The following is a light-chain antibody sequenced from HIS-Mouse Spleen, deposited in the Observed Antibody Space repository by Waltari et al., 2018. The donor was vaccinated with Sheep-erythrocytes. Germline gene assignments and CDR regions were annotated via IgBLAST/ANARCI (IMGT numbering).Light chain of an antibody. CDR3: QQRSNWYT. J-gene: IGKJ2*01. V-gene: IGKV3-11*01. Sequence: DIVLTQSPATLSLSPGARATLSCRASQSVSSYLAWYQKKPGQAPSLLIYDASNRATGSAARFSGSASRTDFTLTISRLEPEDFAVYYCQQRSNWYTFGQGTKLEIK. CDR1: QSVSSY. CDR2: DAS.